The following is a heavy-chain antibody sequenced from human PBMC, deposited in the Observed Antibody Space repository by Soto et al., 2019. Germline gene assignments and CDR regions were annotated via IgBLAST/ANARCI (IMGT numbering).Heavy chain of an antibody. D-gene: IGHD6-19*01. CDR2: IIPIFGTA. J-gene: IGHJ4*02. V-gene: IGHV1-69*06. CDR3: AATDPINSSGRGYYFDY. CDR1: GGTFSSYA. Sequence: QVQLVQSGAEVEKPGSSVKVSCKASGGTFSSYAISWVRQAPGQGLEWMGGIIPIFGTANYAQKFQGRVTITADKSTSTAYMELSSLRSEDTAVYYCAATDPINSSGRGYYFDYWGQGTLVTVSS.